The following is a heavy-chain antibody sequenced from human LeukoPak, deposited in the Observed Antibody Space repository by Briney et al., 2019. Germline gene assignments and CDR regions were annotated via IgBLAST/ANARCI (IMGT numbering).Heavy chain of an antibody. CDR2: IWYDGSSK. Sequence: PGGSLRLSCAASGFTFSSYGMPWVRQAPGKGLEWVAVIWYDGSSKYYADSVKGRFTISRDNSKNTLYLQMNSLRAEDTAVYYCARDGSDAFDIWGQGTMVTVSS. D-gene: IGHD3-10*01. V-gene: IGHV3-33*01. CDR3: ARDGSDAFDI. CDR1: GFTFSSYG. J-gene: IGHJ3*02.